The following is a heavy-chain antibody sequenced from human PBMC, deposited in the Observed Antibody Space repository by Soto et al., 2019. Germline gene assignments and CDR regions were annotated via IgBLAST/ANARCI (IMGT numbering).Heavy chain of an antibody. D-gene: IGHD3-10*01. J-gene: IGHJ4*02. CDR2: IWYDGSNK. CDR3: ARDRGITMARGVTYYFDY. V-gene: IGHV3-33*01. CDR1: EFTFVSHG. Sequence: GGPLRLSYPASEFTFVSHGRHRVRQAPGKGLEWVAVIWYDGSNKYYADSVKGRFTISRDNSKNTLYLQMSSLRAEDTAVYYCARDRGITMARGVTYYFDYWCRGTLVTVSS.